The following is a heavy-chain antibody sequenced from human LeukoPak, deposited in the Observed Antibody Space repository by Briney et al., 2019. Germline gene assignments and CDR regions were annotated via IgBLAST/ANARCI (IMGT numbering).Heavy chain of an antibody. V-gene: IGHV3-23*01. Sequence: GGSLRLSCAASGFTFSNNAMNWVRQAPGKGLERVSTISGCGASTYYADSVKGRFTISRDNSKDTLYLQMNSLRVEDTAVYYCAKGYSSSLSNWFDPWGQGTLVTVSS. CDR2: ISGCGAST. CDR3: AKGYSSSLSNWFDP. D-gene: IGHD6-13*01. CDR1: GFTFSNNA. J-gene: IGHJ5*02.